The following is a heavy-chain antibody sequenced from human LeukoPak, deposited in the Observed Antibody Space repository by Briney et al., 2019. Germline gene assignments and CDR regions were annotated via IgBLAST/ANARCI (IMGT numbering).Heavy chain of an antibody. Sequence: PGGSLRLSCAASGFTFSSYSMNWVRQAPGKGLEWVSYISSSGSTIYYADSVKGRFTISRDNAKNSLYLQMNSLRAEDTAVYYCASGKWHYYDSSGYSYWGQGTLVTVSS. CDR2: ISSSGSTI. CDR3: ASGKWHYYDSSGYSY. D-gene: IGHD3-22*01. J-gene: IGHJ4*02. V-gene: IGHV3-48*04. CDR1: GFTFSSYS.